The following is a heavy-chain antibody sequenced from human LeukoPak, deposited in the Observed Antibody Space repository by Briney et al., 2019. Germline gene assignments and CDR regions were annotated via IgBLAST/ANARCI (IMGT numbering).Heavy chain of an antibody. CDR3: ARVPFVVMGDTGNWFDP. CDR1: GYTFTNYA. D-gene: IGHD2-8*01. Sequence: RASVKVSCKASGYTFTNYAINWVRQAPGQGLEWMGWINTNTGNPTYAQGFTGRFVFSLDASVSTAYLQIRRLKAEDTAVYYCARVPFVVMGDTGNWFDPWGQGTLVTVSS. J-gene: IGHJ5*02. CDR2: INTNTGNP. V-gene: IGHV7-4-1*01.